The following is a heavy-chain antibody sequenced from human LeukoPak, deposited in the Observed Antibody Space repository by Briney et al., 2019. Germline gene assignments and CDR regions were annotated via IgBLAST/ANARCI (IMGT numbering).Heavy chain of an antibody. Sequence: PSETLSLTCAVSGVSFDDYYWSWVRQTPGKGLEWIGEINHSGYTNDSPSLKSRVTLSIDTSRKQFSLNLRSVTVADTGIYYCTRMTAGHDYWGQGTLATVSS. CDR1: GVSFDDYY. V-gene: IGHV4-34*01. CDR2: INHSGYT. D-gene: IGHD2-21*02. CDR3: TRMTAGHDY. J-gene: IGHJ4*02.